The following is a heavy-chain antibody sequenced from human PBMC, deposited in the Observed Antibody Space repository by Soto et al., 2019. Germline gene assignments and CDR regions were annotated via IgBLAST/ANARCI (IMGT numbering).Heavy chain of an antibody. CDR2: IWFDGSYK. J-gene: IGHJ4*02. V-gene: IGHV3-33*01. CDR3: ARSNLKDDYGDYPRDY. D-gene: IGHD4-17*01. CDR1: GFTFSRYG. Sequence: QVQLVESGGGVVQPGRSLRLSCTVSGFTFSRYGMHWVRQAPGKGLEWVAIIWFDGSYKYYGDAVKGRFTISRDNSKNTVYLQMDSLRVEDTAVYYCARSNLKDDYGDYPRDYWGQGTLVTVSS.